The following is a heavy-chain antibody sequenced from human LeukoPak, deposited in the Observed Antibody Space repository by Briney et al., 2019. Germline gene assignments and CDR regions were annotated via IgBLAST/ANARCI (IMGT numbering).Heavy chain of an antibody. Sequence: ASVKVSCKASGYTFTSYYMHWVRQAPGQGLEWMGIINPSGGSTSYAQKFQGRVTITADEYTSTAYMELSSLRSEDTAVYYCARGIRYYDILTGHVKGHDNSYYYYMDVWGQGTAVTISS. CDR1: GYTFTSYY. D-gene: IGHD3-9*01. CDR2: INPSGGST. V-gene: IGHV1-46*01. J-gene: IGHJ6*03. CDR3: ARGIRYYDILTGHVKGHDNSYYYYMDV.